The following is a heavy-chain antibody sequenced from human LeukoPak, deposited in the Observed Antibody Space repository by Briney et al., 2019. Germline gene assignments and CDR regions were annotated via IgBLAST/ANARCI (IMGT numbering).Heavy chain of an antibody. CDR3: AKPNYGDYGRPHDY. V-gene: IGHV3-23*01. CDR2: ISGSGGST. Sequence: QPGGSLRLSCAASGFTFSSYAMSWVRQAPGKGLEWVSAISGSGGSTYYADSVKGRFTISRDNSKNTLYLQMNSLRAEDTAVYYCAKPNYGDYGRPHDYWGQGTLVTVSS. D-gene: IGHD4-17*01. CDR1: GFTFSSYA. J-gene: IGHJ4*02.